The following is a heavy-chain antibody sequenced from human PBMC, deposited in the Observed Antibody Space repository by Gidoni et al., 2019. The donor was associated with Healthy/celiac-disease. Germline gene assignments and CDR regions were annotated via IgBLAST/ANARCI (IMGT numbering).Heavy chain of an antibody. CDR2: ISSSSSYT. CDR3: ARVGWFHRGWFDP. V-gene: IGHV3-11*06. Sequence: QVQLVESGGGLVKPGGSLRLSCAASGFTFSDYYMSWIRQAPGKGLGWVSYISSSSSYTNYADSVKGRFTISRDNAKNSLYLQMNSLRAEDTAVYYCARVGWFHRGWFDPWGQGTLVTVSS. CDR1: GFTFSDYY. D-gene: IGHD6-19*01. J-gene: IGHJ5*02.